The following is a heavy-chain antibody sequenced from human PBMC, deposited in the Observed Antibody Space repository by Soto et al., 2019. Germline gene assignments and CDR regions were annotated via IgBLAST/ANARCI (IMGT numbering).Heavy chain of an antibody. J-gene: IGHJ6*03. D-gene: IGHD3-10*01. CDR2: ISSSGSTI. Sequence: PGGSLRLSCAASGFTFSDYYMSWIRQAPGKGLEWVSYISSSGSTIYYADSVKGRFTISRDNAKNSLYLQMNSLRAEDTAVYYCARAEKGSGSYLPYYYYYYYMDVWGKGTTVTVSS. V-gene: IGHV3-11*01. CDR3: ARAEKGSGSYLPYYYYYYYMDV. CDR1: GFTFSDYY.